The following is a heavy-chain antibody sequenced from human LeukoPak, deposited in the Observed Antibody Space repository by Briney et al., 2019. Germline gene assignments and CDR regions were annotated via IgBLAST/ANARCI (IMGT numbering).Heavy chain of an antibody. CDR1: GFNFGTYW. J-gene: IGHJ4*02. Sequence: PGGSLRLSGAASGFNFGTYWMSWVRQAPGKGLEWVANIKDDGSKTYYVDSVKGRFTISRDNARNSLFLQMNSLRAEDTAVYYCARAASWYLLETPLDYWGQGTLVTVSS. V-gene: IGHV3-7*01. CDR3: ARAASWYLLETPLDY. D-gene: IGHD6-13*01. CDR2: IKDDGSKT.